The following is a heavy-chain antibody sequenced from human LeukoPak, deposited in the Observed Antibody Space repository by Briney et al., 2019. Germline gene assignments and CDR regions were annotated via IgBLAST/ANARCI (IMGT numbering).Heavy chain of an antibody. J-gene: IGHJ4*02. CDR2: NNPNSGDT. Sequence: ASVKVSCKASGYTFTGYYIHWVRQAPGQGPEWMGWNNPNSGDTKYAQKFQGRVTMTRDTSISTAYMELNSLRSDDTAAYYCARYCSTATCSEGDVYWGQGTLVTVSS. CDR1: GYTFTGYY. D-gene: IGHD2-2*01. CDR3: ARYCSTATCSEGDVY. V-gene: IGHV1-2*02.